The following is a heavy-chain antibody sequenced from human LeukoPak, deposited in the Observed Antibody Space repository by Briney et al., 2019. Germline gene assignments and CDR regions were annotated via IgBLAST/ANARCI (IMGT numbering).Heavy chain of an antibody. CDR3: ARDPSGYDYFDY. D-gene: IGHD5-12*01. Sequence: GGSLRLSCAASGFTVSSNYMSWVRQAPGKGLEWLSVIYSGGSTYYADSVKGRFTISRDNSKNTLYLQMNSLRAEDTAVYYCARDPSGYDYFDYWGQGTLVTVSS. V-gene: IGHV3-66*01. CDR1: GFTVSSNY. J-gene: IGHJ4*02. CDR2: IYSGGST.